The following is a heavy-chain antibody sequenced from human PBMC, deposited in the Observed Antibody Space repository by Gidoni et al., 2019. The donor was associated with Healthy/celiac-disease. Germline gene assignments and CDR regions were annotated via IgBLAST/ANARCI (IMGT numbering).Heavy chain of an antibody. CDR1: GYTFTGYY. CDR2: INPNSGGT. J-gene: IGHJ5*02. V-gene: IGHV1-2*02. D-gene: IGHD2-15*01. CDR3: ARVSEGLDIVVVVAALGP. Sequence: QVQLVQSGAEVKKPGASVKVSCKASGYTFTGYYMHWVRQAPGQGLEWMGWINPNSGGTNYAQKFQGRVTMTRDTSISTAYMELSRLRSDDTAVYYCARVSEGLDIVVVVAALGPWGQGTLVTVSS.